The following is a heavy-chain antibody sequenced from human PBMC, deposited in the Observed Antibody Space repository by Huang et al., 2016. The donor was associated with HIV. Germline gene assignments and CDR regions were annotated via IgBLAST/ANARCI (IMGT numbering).Heavy chain of an antibody. CDR2: IRYDGNND. V-gene: IGHV3-30*02. CDR3: VKERGSSRARSSFDF. J-gene: IGHJ3*01. D-gene: IGHD6-13*01. CDR1: GFPFRAYG. Sequence: QVRLVESGGGVVQPGASLTLSCSGSGFPFRAYGMDWVRQAPGKGLEWVSFIRYDGNNDYLIGTEMGRCTKPRDNSNNTLYLRTNSVRPEDTAVYYCVKERGSSRARSSFDFWGQGTSVIVSS.